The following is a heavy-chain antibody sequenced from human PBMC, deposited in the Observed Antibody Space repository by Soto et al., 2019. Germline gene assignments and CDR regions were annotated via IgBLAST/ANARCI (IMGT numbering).Heavy chain of an antibody. Sequence: QVQLQESGPGLVKPSQTLSLTCTVSGGSISSGGYYWSWIRQHPGKGLEWIGYIYYSGSTCYNPSLKSRVTISVDTSKNQFSLKLSSVTAADTAVYYCARAKKGIAAAENWFDPWGQGTLVTVSS. V-gene: IGHV4-31*03. D-gene: IGHD6-13*01. CDR1: GGSISSGGYY. CDR2: IYYSGST. J-gene: IGHJ5*02. CDR3: ARAKKGIAAAENWFDP.